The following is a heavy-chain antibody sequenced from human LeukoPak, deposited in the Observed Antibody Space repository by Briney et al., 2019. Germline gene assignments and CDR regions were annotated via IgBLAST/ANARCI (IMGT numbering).Heavy chain of an antibody. V-gene: IGHV1-2*02. CDR3: AREIWFGDSDYFDY. Sequence: ASVKVSCKASGYTFTGYYMHWVRQAPGQGLEWMGWINPNSGGTNYAQKFQGRVTMTRDTSISTAYMELRSLRSDDTAVYYCAREIWFGDSDYFDYWGQGTLVTVSS. J-gene: IGHJ4*02. D-gene: IGHD3-10*01. CDR2: INPNSGGT. CDR1: GYTFTGYY.